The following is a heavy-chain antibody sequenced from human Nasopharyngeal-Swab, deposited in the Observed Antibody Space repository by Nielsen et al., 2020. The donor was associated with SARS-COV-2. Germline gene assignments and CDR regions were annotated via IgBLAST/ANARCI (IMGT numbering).Heavy chain of an antibody. CDR3: TTEYYYDSSGSRYYYYGMDV. D-gene: IGHD3-22*01. V-gene: IGHV3-7*05. J-gene: IGHJ6*02. Sequence: GESLKISCAASGFTFSSYWMSWVRQAPGKGLEWVANIKQDGSEKYYVDSVKGRFTISRDNAKNSLYLQMNSLRAEDTAVYYCTTEYYYDSSGSRYYYYGMDVWGQGTTVTVSS. CDR1: GFTFSSYW. CDR2: IKQDGSEK.